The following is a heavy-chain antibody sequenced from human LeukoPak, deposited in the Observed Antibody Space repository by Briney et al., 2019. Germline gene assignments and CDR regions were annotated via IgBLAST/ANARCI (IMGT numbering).Heavy chain of an antibody. J-gene: IGHJ4*02. CDR1: GFTFSSYA. CDR2: ISFDGANE. Sequence: PGGSLRLSCVASGFTFSSYAMHWVRQAPGKGLEWVAMISFDGANEYYADSVKGRFTISRDNSKNTLYLQMNSLRVEDTAVYYCARESREPNVFDFWGQGTLVTVSS. D-gene: IGHD1-26*01. CDR3: ARESREPNVFDF. V-gene: IGHV3-30*04.